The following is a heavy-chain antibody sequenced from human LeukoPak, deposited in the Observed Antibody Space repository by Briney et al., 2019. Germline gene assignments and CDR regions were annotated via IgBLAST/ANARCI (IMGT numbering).Heavy chain of an antibody. CDR3: AGYDLLDYGAHGAFDI. Sequence: PSEALSLTCTVSGGSISSYYWSWIRQPPGKGLEWIGYIYYSGSTNYNPSLKSRVTISVDTSKNQFSLKLSSVTAADTAVYYCAGYDLLDYGAHGAFDIWGQGTMVTVSS. J-gene: IGHJ3*02. D-gene: IGHD4-17*01. CDR2: IYYSGST. V-gene: IGHV4-59*01. CDR1: GGSISSYY.